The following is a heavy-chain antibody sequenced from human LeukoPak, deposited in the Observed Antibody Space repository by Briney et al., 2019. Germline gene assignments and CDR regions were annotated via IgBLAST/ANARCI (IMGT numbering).Heavy chain of an antibody. Sequence: GAALQISCKGSGSIFTNFWIGWVRQLPGKGLEWMGIIHPGDSDTRYSPSFQGQVTISADKSISTAYLQWNSLKASDTAMYYCARRSGSYFDYWGQGTLVTVSS. J-gene: IGHJ4*02. CDR2: IHPGDSDT. CDR3: ARRSGSYFDY. D-gene: IGHD1-26*01. CDR1: GSIFTNFW. V-gene: IGHV5-51*01.